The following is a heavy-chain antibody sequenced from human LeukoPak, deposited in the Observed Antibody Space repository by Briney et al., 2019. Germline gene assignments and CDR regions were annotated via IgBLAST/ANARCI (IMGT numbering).Heavy chain of an antibody. CDR3: ARRGGYGCTFDI. CDR1: GGSISSSSSY. V-gene: IGHV4-39*01. D-gene: IGHD5-18*01. J-gene: IGHJ3*02. CDR2: IYYSGST. Sequence: SETLSLTCTVSGGSISSSSSYWGWIRQPPGKGLGWIGTIYYSGSTYYNPSLKSRVTISVDTSKNQFSLKLSSVTAADTAVYYCARRGGYGCTFDIWGQGTMVIVSS.